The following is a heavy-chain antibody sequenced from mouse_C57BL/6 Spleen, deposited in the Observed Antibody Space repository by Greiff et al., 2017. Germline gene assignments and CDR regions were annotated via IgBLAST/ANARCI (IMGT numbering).Heavy chain of an antibody. CDR3: TTDDYGSSYNY. V-gene: IGHV14-4*01. CDR1: GFNIKDDY. Sequence: EVQLVESGAELVRPGASVKLSCTASGFNIKDDYMHWVKQRPEQGLEWIGWIDPENGDTEYASKFQGKATITADTSSNTAYLQLSSLTSEDTAVYYCTTDDYGSSYNYWGQGTTLTVSS. D-gene: IGHD1-1*01. J-gene: IGHJ2*01. CDR2: IDPENGDT.